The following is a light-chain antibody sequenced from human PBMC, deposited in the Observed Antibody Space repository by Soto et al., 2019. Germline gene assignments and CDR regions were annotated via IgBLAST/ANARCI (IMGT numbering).Light chain of an antibody. Sequence: EIVMTQSPGTLSVSPGERATLSCRVSQSVGSNLAWYQQKAGQAPRLLIYGASSRAIGIPDRFSGSGSGTDFTLTVSRLEPEDFALYYCQHYAGSPITFGQGTRLEI. CDR3: QHYAGSPIT. V-gene: IGKV3-20*01. J-gene: IGKJ5*01. CDR1: QSVGSN. CDR2: GAS.